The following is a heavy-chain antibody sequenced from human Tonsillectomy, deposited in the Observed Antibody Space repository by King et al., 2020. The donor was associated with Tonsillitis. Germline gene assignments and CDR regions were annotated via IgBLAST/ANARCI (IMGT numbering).Heavy chain of an antibody. V-gene: IGHV2-26*01. CDR3: ARILKPDPFDI. Sequence: TLKESGPVLVKPTETLTLTCTVSGCSLSNARMGVSWIRQPPGKALAWLAHIFSHDEKSSSTSLKCRLTISKNTSKSQVVLTMTNMDPVDTATYYCARILKPDPFDIWGQGTMVTVSS. CDR2: IFSHDEK. CDR1: GCSLSNARMG. J-gene: IGHJ3*02.